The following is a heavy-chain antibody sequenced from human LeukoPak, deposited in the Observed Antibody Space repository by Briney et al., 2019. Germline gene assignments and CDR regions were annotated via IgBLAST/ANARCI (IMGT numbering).Heavy chain of an antibody. D-gene: IGHD5-24*01. CDR1: GGSISSYY. J-gene: IGHJ4*02. Sequence: SETLSLTCTVSGGSISSYYWSWIRQPPGKGLEWIGYIYYSGSTNYNPSLKSRVTISVDTSKSQFSLKLSSVTAADTAVYFCSREGRWLQLGFDYWGRGTLVTVSS. CDR2: IYYSGST. V-gene: IGHV4-59*01. CDR3: SREGRWLQLGFDY.